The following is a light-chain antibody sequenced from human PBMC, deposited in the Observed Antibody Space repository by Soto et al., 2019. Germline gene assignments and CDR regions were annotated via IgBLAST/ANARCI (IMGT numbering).Light chain of an antibody. Sequence: QSALTQPPSASGSPGQSVTISCTGTSSDVGGYNYVSWYQQYPGKAPKLMIYEVSKRPSGVPDRFSGSKSGKTASLTVSGLQAEDEADYYCSSYAGSNIWVFGGGTKVTFL. V-gene: IGLV2-8*01. J-gene: IGLJ3*02. CDR3: SSYAGSNIWV. CDR1: SSDVGGYNY. CDR2: EVS.